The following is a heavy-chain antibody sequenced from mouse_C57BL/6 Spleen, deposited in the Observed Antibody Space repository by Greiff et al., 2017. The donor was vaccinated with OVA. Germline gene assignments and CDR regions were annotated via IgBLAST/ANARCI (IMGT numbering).Heavy chain of an antibody. Sequence: VQLQQPGAELVMPGASVKLSCKASGYTFTSYWMHWVKQRPGQGLEWIGEIDPSDSYTNYNQKFKGKSTLTVDKSSSTAYMQLSSLTSDDSAVYYCARSLYDYDVAWFAYWGQGTLVTVSA. V-gene: IGHV1-69*01. CDR3: ARSLYDYDVAWFAY. J-gene: IGHJ3*01. D-gene: IGHD2-4*01. CDR1: GYTFTSYW. CDR2: IDPSDSYT.